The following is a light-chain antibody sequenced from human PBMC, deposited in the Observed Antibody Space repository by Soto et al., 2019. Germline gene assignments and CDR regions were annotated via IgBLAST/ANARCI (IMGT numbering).Light chain of an antibody. CDR1: PSLLHSTGYNY. CDR2: LGS. Sequence: EIVMTQSPLSLPVTPGEPASISCRSSPSLLHSTGYNYVDWYLQKPGQSPQLLIYLGSNRASGVPDRFSGSGSGTDFTLKISRVEAEDVGAYYCLQAIQTPLTFGGGTKVEIK. J-gene: IGKJ4*01. V-gene: IGKV2-28*01. CDR3: LQAIQTPLT.